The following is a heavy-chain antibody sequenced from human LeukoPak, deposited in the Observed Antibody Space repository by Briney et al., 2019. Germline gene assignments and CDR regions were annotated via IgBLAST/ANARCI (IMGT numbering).Heavy chain of an antibody. Sequence: ASVKVSCKASGYTFTSYDINWVRQATGQGLEWMGWMNPNSGNTGYAQKFQGRVTMTRNTSISTAYMELSSLRSEDTAVYYCARVRYGSGSSWFDPWGQGPPVTVSS. CDR1: GYTFTSYD. CDR3: ARVRYGSGSSWFDP. J-gene: IGHJ5*02. CDR2: MNPNSGNT. D-gene: IGHD3-10*01. V-gene: IGHV1-8*01.